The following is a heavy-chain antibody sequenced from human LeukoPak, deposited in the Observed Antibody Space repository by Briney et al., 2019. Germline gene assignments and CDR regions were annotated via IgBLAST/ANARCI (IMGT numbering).Heavy chain of an antibody. Sequence: LGESLKISCKGSGYTFTTYWIAWVRRMPGKGLEWMAIIYPGDSDTKYSPSFQGQISVSVDKSTSAAYLQWNSLQASDTAMYYCARRLTTEETFDYWGQGTLVTVSS. D-gene: IGHD1-1*01. CDR3: ARRLTTEETFDY. V-gene: IGHV5-51*01. J-gene: IGHJ4*02. CDR1: GYTFTTYW. CDR2: IYPGDSDT.